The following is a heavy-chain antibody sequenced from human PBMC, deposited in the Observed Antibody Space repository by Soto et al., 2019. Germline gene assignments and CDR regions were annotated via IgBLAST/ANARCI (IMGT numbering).Heavy chain of an antibody. CDR1: GFSLSNGRSG. V-gene: IGHV2-26*03. J-gene: IGHJ6*02. Sequence: QVTLKESGPVLVKPTETLTLTCTISGFSLSNGRSGVSWIRQPPGKALEWLAHFFSDAERSYSTSMQSRLTMSKDTSGSQVVLSMTNMGPQDTGTYYCARLNDDSGSHYYALDVWGQGTTVTVSS. D-gene: IGHD4-17*01. CDR3: ARLNDDSGSHYYALDV. CDR2: FFSDAER.